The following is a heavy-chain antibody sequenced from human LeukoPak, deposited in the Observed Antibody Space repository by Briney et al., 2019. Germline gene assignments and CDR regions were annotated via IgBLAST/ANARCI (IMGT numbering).Heavy chain of an antibody. J-gene: IGHJ4*02. V-gene: IGHV4-61*08. CDR3: ARGYSGSYYDY. CDR1: GGSISSGDYY. Sequence: PSETLSLTCTVSGGSISSGDYYWSWIRQPPGKGLEWIGYIYYSGSTNYNPSLKSRVTISVDTSKNQFSLKPSSVTAADTAVYYCARGYSGSYYDYWGQGTLVTVSS. CDR2: IYYSGST. D-gene: IGHD1-26*01.